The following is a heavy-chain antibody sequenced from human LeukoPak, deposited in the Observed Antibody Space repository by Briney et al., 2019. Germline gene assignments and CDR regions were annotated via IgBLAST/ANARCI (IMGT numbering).Heavy chain of an antibody. V-gene: IGHV4-34*01. CDR3: ARGHPTGYDFWSGYYQAWFDP. J-gene: IGHJ5*02. CDR2: INHSGST. CDR1: GGSISNYY. D-gene: IGHD3-3*01. Sequence: SETLSLTCTVSGGSISNYYWSWIRQPPGKGLEWIGEINHSGSTNYNPSLKSRVTISVDTSKNQFSLKLSSVTAADTAVYYCARGHPTGYDFWSGYYQAWFDPWGQGTLVTVSS.